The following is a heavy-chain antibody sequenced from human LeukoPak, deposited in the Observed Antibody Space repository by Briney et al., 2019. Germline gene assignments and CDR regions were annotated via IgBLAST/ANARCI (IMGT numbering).Heavy chain of an antibody. D-gene: IGHD3-3*01. V-gene: IGHV4-39*07. J-gene: IGHJ3*02. CDR1: GDSISTSNSY. CDR3: ARSPWQRDFWSGYHTFVLDAFDI. Sequence: SETLSLTCTVSGDSISTSNSYWGWIRQPPGKGLEWIGSIYYSGNTYYNASLKSRVTISVDTSKNQFSLKLSSVTAADTAVYYCARSPWQRDFWSGYHTFVLDAFDIWGQGTMVTVSS. CDR2: IYYSGNT.